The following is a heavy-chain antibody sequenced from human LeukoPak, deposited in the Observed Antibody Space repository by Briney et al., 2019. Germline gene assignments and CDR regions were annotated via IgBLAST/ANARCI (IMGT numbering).Heavy chain of an antibody. CDR2: IYYSGST. CDR3: ARLEMRWLHRGDY. CDR1: GGSISSYY. V-gene: IGHV4-59*04. J-gene: IGHJ4*02. Sequence: PSETLSLTCTVSGGSISSYYWSWIRQPPGKGLEWIGYIYYSGSTYYNPSLKSRVTISVDTSKNQFFLKLSSVTAAAASVYYCARLEMRWLHRGDYWGGRPVVAASS. D-gene: IGHD5-24*01.